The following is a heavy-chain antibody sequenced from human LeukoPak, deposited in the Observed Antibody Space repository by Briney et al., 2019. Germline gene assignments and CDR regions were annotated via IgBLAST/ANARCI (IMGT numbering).Heavy chain of an antibody. J-gene: IGHJ3*02. CDR3: ARGRLPTFTDAFDI. D-gene: IGHD2-15*01. V-gene: IGHV1-8*03. CDR2: MNPNSGNT. Sequence: GASVKVSCKASGYTFTSYDINWVRQATGQGPEWMGWMNPNSGNTGYAQKFQGRVTITRNTSISTAYMELSSLRSEDTAVYYCARGRLPTFTDAFDIWGQGTMVTVSS. CDR1: GYTFTSYD.